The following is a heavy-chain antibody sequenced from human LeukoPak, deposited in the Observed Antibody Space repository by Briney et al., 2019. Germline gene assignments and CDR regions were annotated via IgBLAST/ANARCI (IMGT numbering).Heavy chain of an antibody. CDR1: GGSFSGYY. V-gene: IGHV4-59*10. D-gene: IGHD3-10*02. Sequence: SETLSLTCAVYGGSFSGYYWSWIRQPAGKGLEWIGRIYTSGSTDYNPSLKSRVTMSVDTSKNQFSLKLSSVTAADTAVYYCARGSMFYYYYMDVWGKGTTVTVSS. CDR2: IYTSGST. CDR3: ARGSMFYYYYMDV. J-gene: IGHJ6*03.